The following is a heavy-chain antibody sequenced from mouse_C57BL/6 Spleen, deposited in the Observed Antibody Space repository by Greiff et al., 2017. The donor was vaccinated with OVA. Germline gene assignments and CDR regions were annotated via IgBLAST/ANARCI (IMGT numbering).Heavy chain of an antibody. V-gene: IGHV1-54*01. CDR2: INPGSGGT. CDR3: ARRGYDYDEAWFAY. J-gene: IGHJ3*01. Sequence: QVQLKESGAELVRPGTSVKVSCKASGYAFTNYLIEWVKQRPGQGLEWIGVINPGSGGTNYNEKFKGKATLTADKSSSTAYMQLSSLTSEDSAVYFCARRGYDYDEAWFAYWGQGTLVTVSA. CDR1: GYAFTNYL. D-gene: IGHD2-4*01.